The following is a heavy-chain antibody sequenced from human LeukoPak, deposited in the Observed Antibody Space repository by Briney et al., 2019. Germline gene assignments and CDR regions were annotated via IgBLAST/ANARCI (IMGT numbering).Heavy chain of an antibody. CDR2: ISGSGGST. Sequence: GGSLRLSCAASGFTFSSYAMSWVRQAPGKGLEWVSAISGSGGSTYYADSVKGRFTISRDNAKNSLYLQMNSLRAEDTAVYYCARSIVYCSGGSCNIDYWGQGTLVTVSS. CDR1: GFTFSSYA. J-gene: IGHJ4*02. D-gene: IGHD2-15*01. CDR3: ARSIVYCSGGSCNIDY. V-gene: IGHV3-23*01.